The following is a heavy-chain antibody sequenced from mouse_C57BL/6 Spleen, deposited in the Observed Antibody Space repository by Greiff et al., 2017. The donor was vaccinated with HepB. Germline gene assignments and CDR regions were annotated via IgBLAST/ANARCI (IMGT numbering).Heavy chain of an antibody. V-gene: IGHV2-3*01. J-gene: IGHJ2*01. CDR3: AKPGGTTVVPSYYFDY. D-gene: IGHD1-1*01. CDR2: IWGDGST. Sequence: QVQLKESGPGLVAPSQSLSITCTVSGFSLTSYGVSWVRQPPGKGLEWLGVIWGDGSTNYHSALISRLSISTANSKSQVYIKLNRLQTDDTATYYCAKPGGTTVVPSYYFDYWGQGTTLTVSS. CDR1: GFSLTSYG.